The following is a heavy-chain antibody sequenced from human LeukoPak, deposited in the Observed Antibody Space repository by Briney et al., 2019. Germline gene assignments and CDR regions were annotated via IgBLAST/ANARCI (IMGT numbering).Heavy chain of an antibody. CDR3: AREKEYSSSSFDY. CDR1: GFTFSSYG. D-gene: IGHD6-13*01. Sequence: PGGSLRLFCAASGFTFSSYGMHWVRQAPGKGLEWVSGINWNGGSTGYADSVKGRFTISRDNAKNSLYLQISSLRAEDTALYYCAREKEYSSSSFDYWGQGTLVTVSS. V-gene: IGHV3-20*04. J-gene: IGHJ4*02. CDR2: INWNGGST.